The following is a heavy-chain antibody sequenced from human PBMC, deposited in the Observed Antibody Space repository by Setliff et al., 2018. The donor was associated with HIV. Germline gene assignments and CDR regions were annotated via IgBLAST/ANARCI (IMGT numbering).Heavy chain of an antibody. D-gene: IGHD1-20*01. Sequence: PGGSLRLSCAASGFTFSNYVMTWVRQAPGKGLEWVSAISGLSNVRNYADSVKGRFTISRDNSKNTLFLQVSSLRADDTAVYYCAKGYNADWYFFDYWGQGTLVTVSS. J-gene: IGHJ4*02. CDR2: ISGLSNVR. CDR1: GFTFSNYV. V-gene: IGHV3-23*01. CDR3: AKGYNADWYFFDY.